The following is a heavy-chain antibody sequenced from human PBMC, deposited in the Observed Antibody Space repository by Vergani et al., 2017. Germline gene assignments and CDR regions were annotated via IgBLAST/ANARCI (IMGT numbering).Heavy chain of an antibody. V-gene: IGHV4-59*01. D-gene: IGHD6-13*01. CDR3: ARARIAAAGNSYYYYGMDV. Sequence: QVQLQESGPGLVKPSETLSLTCTVSGGSISSYYWSWIRQPPGKGLEWIGYIYYSGSTTYNPSLKSRVTISVDTSKNQFSLKLSSVTAADTAVYYCARARIAAAGNSYYYYGMDVWGQGTTVTVSS. CDR2: IYYSGST. CDR1: GGSISSYY. J-gene: IGHJ6*02.